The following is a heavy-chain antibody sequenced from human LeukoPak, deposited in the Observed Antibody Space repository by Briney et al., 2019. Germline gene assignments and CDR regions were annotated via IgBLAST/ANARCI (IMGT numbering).Heavy chain of an antibody. CDR3: ARGTPRFDS. V-gene: IGHV4-34*01. CDR1: GGSFSGYY. CDR2: INYSGSS. D-gene: IGHD2-15*01. Sequence: SETLSLTCAVYGGSFSGYYWNWIRHSSGKGLEWIGEINYSGSSNYNPSLKSRVTISVDTSKNQFSLKLSSATAADTAVYYCARGTPRFDSWGQGTEVTVSS. J-gene: IGHJ3*01.